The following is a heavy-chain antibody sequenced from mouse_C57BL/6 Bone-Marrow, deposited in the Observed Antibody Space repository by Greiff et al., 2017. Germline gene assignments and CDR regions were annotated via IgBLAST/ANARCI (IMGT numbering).Heavy chain of an antibody. Sequence: QVQLQQSGAELARPGASVKLSCKASGYTFTSYGISWVKQRTGQGLEWIGEIYPRSGNTYYNAKFKGKATLTADKSASTAYMELLSLTSEDSAVYFCARAFTASYYYAMDYWGQGTSVTVSS. V-gene: IGHV1-81*01. CDR1: GYTFTSYG. J-gene: IGHJ4*01. D-gene: IGHD6-1*01. CDR2: IYPRSGNT. CDR3: ARAFTASYYYAMDY.